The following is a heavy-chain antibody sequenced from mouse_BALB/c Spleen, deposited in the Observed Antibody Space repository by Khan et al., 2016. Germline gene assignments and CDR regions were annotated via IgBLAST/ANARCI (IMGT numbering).Heavy chain of an antibody. CDR2: IAPGSGNT. Sequence: DLVKPGASVKLSCKASGYTFTSYWINWIKQRPGQGLEWIGRIAPGSGNTYYNEMFKGKATLTVDTSSSTAYIQLSSMSSEDAAVYFGAREGTVPLIDYWGQGTTVTVSS. V-gene: IGHV1S41*01. CDR1: GYTFTSYW. J-gene: IGHJ4*01. D-gene: IGHD1-1*01. CDR3: AREGTVPLIDY.